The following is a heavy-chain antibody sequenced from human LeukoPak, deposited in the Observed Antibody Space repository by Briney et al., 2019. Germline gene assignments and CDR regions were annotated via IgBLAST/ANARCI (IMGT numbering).Heavy chain of an antibody. V-gene: IGHV3-64*01. Sequence: GGSLRLSCAASGFTFSSYAMHWVRQAPGKGLEYVSAISSNGGSTYYANSVKGRFTISRDNAKNSLYLQMNSLRAEDTALYYCARDAGTAMVRGFDYWGQGTLVTVSS. CDR1: GFTFSSYA. D-gene: IGHD5-18*01. CDR3: ARDAGTAMVRGFDY. CDR2: ISSNGGST. J-gene: IGHJ4*02.